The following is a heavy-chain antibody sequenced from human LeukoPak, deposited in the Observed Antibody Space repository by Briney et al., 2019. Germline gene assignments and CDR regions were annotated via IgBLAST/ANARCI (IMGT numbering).Heavy chain of an antibody. J-gene: IGHJ4*02. V-gene: IGHV3-23*01. CDR2: ISGGGGST. CDR3: AKSSYYDSSGYYREYYFDY. CDR1: GFTFSSYA. Sequence: GGSLRLSCAASGFTFSSYAMSWVRQAPGKGLEWVSAISGGGGSTHYADSVKGRFTTSRDNSKNTLYLQMSSLRAGDTAVYYCAKSSYYDSSGYYREYYFDYWGQGTLVTVSS. D-gene: IGHD3-22*01.